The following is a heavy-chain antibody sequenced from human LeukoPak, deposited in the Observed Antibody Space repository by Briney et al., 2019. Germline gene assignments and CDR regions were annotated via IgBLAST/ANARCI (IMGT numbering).Heavy chain of an antibody. CDR2: IYHSGST. Sequence: PSETLSLTCAVSGYSISSGYYWGWIRQSPGKGLEWTGSIYHSGSTYYNPSLKSRVTISVDTSKNQFSLKLSSVTAADTAVYYCARSHCSSTICSFDYWGQGTLVTVSS. D-gene: IGHD2-2*01. V-gene: IGHV4-38-2*01. CDR1: GYSISSGYY. J-gene: IGHJ4*02. CDR3: ARSHCSSTICSFDY.